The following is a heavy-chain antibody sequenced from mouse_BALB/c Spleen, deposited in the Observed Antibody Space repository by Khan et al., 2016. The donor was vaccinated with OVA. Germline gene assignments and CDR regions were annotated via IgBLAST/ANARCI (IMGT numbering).Heavy chain of an antibody. D-gene: IGHD3-3*01. CDR3: TVGGRRAMDY. CDR1: GYTFTNYG. CDR2: IYTYTGEP. J-gene: IGHJ4*01. V-gene: IGHV9-1*02. Sequence: QIQLVQSGPDLKKPGETVKISCKASGYTFTNYGINWVKQAPGKGLKWMGWIYTYTGEPTYADDFKGRSAYSLETSASTAYLQINNLKNEDMATYFCTVGGRRAMDYWGQGTSVTVSS.